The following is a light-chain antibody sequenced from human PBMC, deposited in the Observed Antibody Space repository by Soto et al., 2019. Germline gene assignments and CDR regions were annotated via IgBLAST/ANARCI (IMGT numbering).Light chain of an antibody. CDR3: SSYAGSNNVVV. J-gene: IGLJ2*01. CDR2: EVS. Sequence: QSALTQPPSASGSPGQSVTISCTGTSSDVGGYNYVSWYQQHPGKAPTLVIYEVSERPSGVPDRFSGSKSGNTASLTVSGLQAEDEAHYYCSSYAGSNNVVVFGGGTKLTVL. CDR1: SSDVGGYNY. V-gene: IGLV2-8*01.